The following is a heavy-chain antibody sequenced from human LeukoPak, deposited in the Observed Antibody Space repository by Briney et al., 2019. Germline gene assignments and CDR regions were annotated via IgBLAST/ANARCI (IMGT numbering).Heavy chain of an antibody. J-gene: IGHJ6*03. D-gene: IGHD3-3*01. CDR3: AKGRRTIFGVVAYYYMDV. CDR2: INWNGGST. Sequence: GGSLRLSCAASGFTFDDYGMSWVRQAPGKGLEWVSGINWNGGSTGYADSVKGRFTISRDNSKNTLYLQMNSLRAEDTAVYYCAKGRRTIFGVVAYYYMDVWGKGTTVTVSS. V-gene: IGHV3-20*04. CDR1: GFTFDDYG.